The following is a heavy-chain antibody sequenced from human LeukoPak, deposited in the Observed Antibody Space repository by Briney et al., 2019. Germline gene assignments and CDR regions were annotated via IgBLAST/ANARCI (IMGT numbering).Heavy chain of an antibody. D-gene: IGHD3-22*01. J-gene: IGHJ4*02. CDR2: ISYDGGNK. CDR1: GFTFSSYW. Sequence: GGSLRLSCAASGFTFSSYWMSWVRQAPGKGLEWVAVISYDGGNKYYADSVKGRFTIPRDNSKNTLYLQMSSLRAEDTAVYYCARGGHYDSSGYYGAPRDWGQGTLVTVSS. V-gene: IGHV3-30-3*01. CDR3: ARGGHYDSSGYYGAPRD.